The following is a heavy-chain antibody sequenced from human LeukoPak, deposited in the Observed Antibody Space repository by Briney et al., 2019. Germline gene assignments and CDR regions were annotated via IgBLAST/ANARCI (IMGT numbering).Heavy chain of an antibody. CDR2: IRYDGSNK. J-gene: IGHJ5*02. V-gene: IGHV3-30*02. Sequence: GGSLRLSCAASGFTFSSYGMHWVRQAPGKGLEWVAFIRYDGSNKYYADSVKGRFTISRDNSKNTLYLQMNSPRAEDTAVYYCAKDYGDYFHDWFDPWGQGTLVTVSS. D-gene: IGHD4-17*01. CDR3: AKDYGDYFHDWFDP. CDR1: GFTFSSYG.